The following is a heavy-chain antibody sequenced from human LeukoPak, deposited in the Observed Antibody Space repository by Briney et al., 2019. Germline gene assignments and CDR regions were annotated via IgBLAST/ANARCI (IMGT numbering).Heavy chain of an antibody. CDR1: GGSISSSSYY. V-gene: IGHV4-39*01. D-gene: IGHD1-14*01. J-gene: IGHJ4*02. Sequence: SETLSLTCTVSGGSISSSSYYWGWIRQPPGKGLEWIGSIYYSGSTYYNPSLKSRVTISVDTSKNQFSLKLSSVTAADTAVYYCARQSRTRSRYFDYWGQGTLVTVSS. CDR2: IYYSGST. CDR3: ARQSRTRSRYFDY.